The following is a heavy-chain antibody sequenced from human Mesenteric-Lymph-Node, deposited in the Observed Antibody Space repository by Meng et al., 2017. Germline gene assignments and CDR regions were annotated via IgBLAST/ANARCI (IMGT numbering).Heavy chain of an antibody. D-gene: IGHD6-19*01. CDR2: INPNSGGT. J-gene: IGHJ4*02. Sequence: ASVKVSCKASGGTFSSYAISWVRQAPGQGLEWMGRINPNSGGTNYAQKFQGRVTMTRDTSISTAYMELSRLRSDDTAVYYCAREGSSGWYDYWGQGTLVTVSS. CDR1: GGTFSSYA. V-gene: IGHV1-2*06. CDR3: AREGSSGWYDY.